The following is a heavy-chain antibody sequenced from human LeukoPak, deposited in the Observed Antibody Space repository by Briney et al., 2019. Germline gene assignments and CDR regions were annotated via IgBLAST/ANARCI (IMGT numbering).Heavy chain of an antibody. D-gene: IGHD6-19*01. V-gene: IGHV3-48*02. J-gene: IGHJ4*02. Sequence: PGGSLRLSCAAYGFTFSSYSINWVRQAPGKGLEWVSFITGSSSSIFYADSVKGRFTISRDNAKNLVYLQMNSLRDDDTAVYYCARARSGWYMDYWGQGTLVTVSS. CDR3: ARARSGWYMDY. CDR2: ITGSSSSI. CDR1: GFTFSSYS.